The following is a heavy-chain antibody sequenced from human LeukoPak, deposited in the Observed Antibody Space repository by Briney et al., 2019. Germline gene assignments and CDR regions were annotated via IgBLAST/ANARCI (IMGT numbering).Heavy chain of an antibody. CDR3: ARCPYSYSSSWYWYAFDI. J-gene: IGHJ3*02. CDR2: IYTSGST. D-gene: IGHD6-13*01. CDR1: GGSISSYY. Sequence: SETLSLTCTVSGGSISSYYWSWIRQPAGKGLEWIGRIYTSGSTYYNPSLKSRVTISVDTSKNQFSLKLSSVTAADTAVYYCARCPYSYSSSWYWYAFDIWGQGTMVTVSS. V-gene: IGHV4-4*07.